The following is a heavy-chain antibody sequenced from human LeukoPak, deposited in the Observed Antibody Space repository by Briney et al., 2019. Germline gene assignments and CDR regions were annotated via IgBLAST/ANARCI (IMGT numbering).Heavy chain of an antibody. V-gene: IGHV4-59*08. D-gene: IGHD2-21*02. J-gene: IGHJ4*02. Sequence: SETLSLTCAVYGGSFSGYYWSWIRQPPGKGLEWIGYIYYSGSTNYNPSLKSRVTISVDTSKNQFSLKLSSVTAADTAVYYCASGDWDDMYYFDYWGQGTLVTVSS. CDR2: IYYSGST. CDR3: ASGDWDDMYYFDY. CDR1: GGSFSGYY.